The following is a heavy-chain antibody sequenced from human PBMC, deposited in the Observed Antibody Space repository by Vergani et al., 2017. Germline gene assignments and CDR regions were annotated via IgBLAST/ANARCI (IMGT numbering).Heavy chain of an antibody. J-gene: IGHJ4*02. CDR3: ARATSDGDSSGWYPPAVYFDY. D-gene: IGHD6-19*01. CDR1: GGSISSYY. Sequence: QVQLQESGPGLVKPSETLSLTCTVSGGSISSYYWSWIRQPPGKGLEWIGYIYYSGSTNYNPSLKSRVTISVDTSKNQFSLKLSSVTAADTAVYYCARATSDGDSSGWYPPAVYFDYWGQGTLVTVSS. CDR2: IYYSGST. V-gene: IGHV4-59*01.